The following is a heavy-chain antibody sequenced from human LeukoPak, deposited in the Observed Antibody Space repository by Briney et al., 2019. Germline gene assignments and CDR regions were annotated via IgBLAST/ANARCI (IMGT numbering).Heavy chain of an antibody. V-gene: IGHV1-18*01. CDR3: ARGQYYYDSSGFGY. J-gene: IGHJ4*02. CDR1: GYTFTSYG. D-gene: IGHD3-22*01. Sequence: ASVKVSCKASGYTFTSYGISWVRQAPGQGLEWMGWISAYNGNTNYAQKLQGRVTMTTDTSTSTAYMELRSLRSDDTAVYYCARGQYYYDSSGFGYWGQGTLVTVSS. CDR2: ISAYNGNT.